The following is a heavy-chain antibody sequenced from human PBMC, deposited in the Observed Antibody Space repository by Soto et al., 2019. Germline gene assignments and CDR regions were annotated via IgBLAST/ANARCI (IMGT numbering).Heavy chain of an antibody. Sequence: SETLSLTCAVYGGSFSGYYWSWIRQPAGKGLEWIGEINHSGSTNYNPSLKSRVTISVDTSKTQFSLKLSSVTAADTAVYYCASLRQYQLLCGYYYYGMDVWGQGTTVTVSS. CDR1: GGSFSGYY. D-gene: IGHD2-2*01. V-gene: IGHV4-34*01. CDR3: ASLRQYQLLCGYYYYGMDV. CDR2: INHSGST. J-gene: IGHJ6*02.